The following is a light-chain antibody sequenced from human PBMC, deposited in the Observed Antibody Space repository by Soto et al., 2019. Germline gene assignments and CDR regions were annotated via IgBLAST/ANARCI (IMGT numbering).Light chain of an antibody. CDR3: PQYNNWPPYT. V-gene: IGKV1-12*01. J-gene: IGKJ2*01. CDR1: QDITTW. CDR2: AAT. Sequence: DIQMTQSPSSVSASVGDRVTITCRASQDITTWLAWYQQKPGKAPNLLIYAATNLQSGAPSRFSGSGIGTDFSLIINSLQPEDSATYYCPQYNNWPPYTFGQGTKLEIK.